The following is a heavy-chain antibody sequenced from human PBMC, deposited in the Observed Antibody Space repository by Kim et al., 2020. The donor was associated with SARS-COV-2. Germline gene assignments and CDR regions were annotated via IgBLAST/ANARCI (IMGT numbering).Heavy chain of an antibody. CDR3: ARLALYYYGSGTYYTVSAGGRRAMDV. J-gene: IGHJ6*03. CDR2: IYYSGST. D-gene: IGHD3-10*01. V-gene: IGHV4-59*08. CDR1: GGSISSFY. Sequence: SETLSLTCTVSGGSISSFYWSWIRQPPGKGLEWIGYIYYSGSTNYNPSLKSRVTISVDTSKNQFSLKLSSVTAADTAVYYCARLALYYYGSGTYYTVSAGGRRAMDVVGKGTTVTVSS.